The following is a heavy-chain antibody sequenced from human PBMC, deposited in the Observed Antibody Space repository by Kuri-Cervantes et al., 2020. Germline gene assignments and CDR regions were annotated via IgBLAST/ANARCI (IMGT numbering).Heavy chain of an antibody. CDR2: VSGTGSST. CDR3: ARDRQGVAAAGFDY. D-gene: IGHD6-13*01. V-gene: IGHV3-23*01. J-gene: IGHJ4*02. Sequence: GGSLRLSCAASGFTFNSYAMTWVRQAPGRGPEWVAAVSGTGSSTYYSDSVKGRFTISRDNSKDTLFLQMNSQKPDDTAAYYCARDRQGVAAAGFDYWGQGTLVTVSS. CDR1: GFTFNSYA.